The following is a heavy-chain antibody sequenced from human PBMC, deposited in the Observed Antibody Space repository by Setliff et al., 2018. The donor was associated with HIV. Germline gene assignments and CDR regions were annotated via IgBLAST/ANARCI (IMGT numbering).Heavy chain of an antibody. J-gene: IGHJ2*01. CDR3: ARRPNGYSSSGYVYWHFDL. D-gene: IGHD3-22*01. CDR1: GYTFTNNV. CDR2: IHAGSGDT. V-gene: IGHV1-3*01. Sequence: ASVKVSCKASGYTFTNNVIHWVRQAPGQRLEWMGWIHAGSGDTQYSQKFQGQVTISADKSISTAYLQWSSLKASDTAMYYCARRPNGYSSSGYVYWHFDLWGRGTLVTVSS.